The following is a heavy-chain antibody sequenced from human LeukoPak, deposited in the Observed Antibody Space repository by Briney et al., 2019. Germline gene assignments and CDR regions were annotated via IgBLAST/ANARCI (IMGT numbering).Heavy chain of an antibody. Sequence: ASVKVSCKASGYSFTAFYIHWVRPAPGQGLEWMGWIHPRSGETNYAYTLRGRVTMTRDTSISTTYMDLGSLGSDDTAVYYCARDGEYGTGSYYRGCFDYWGQGTLVTVSS. CDR2: IHPRSGET. D-gene: IGHD3-10*01. J-gene: IGHJ4*02. CDR1: GYSFTAFY. CDR3: ARDGEYGTGSYYRGCFDY. V-gene: IGHV1-2*02.